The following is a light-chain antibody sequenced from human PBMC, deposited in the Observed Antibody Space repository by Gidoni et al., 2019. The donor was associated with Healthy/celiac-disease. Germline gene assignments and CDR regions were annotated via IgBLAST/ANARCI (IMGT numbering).Light chain of an antibody. CDR1: RSDVGSYNL. CDR3: CSYAGSSTLV. Sequence: QSALTQPASESGSPGQSITISCTGTRSDVGSYNLVSWYQQHPGKAPKLMIYEGSKRPSGVSNRFSGSKSGNTASLTISGLQAEDEADYYCCSYAGSSTLVFGGGTKLTVL. CDR2: EGS. J-gene: IGLJ2*01. V-gene: IGLV2-23*01.